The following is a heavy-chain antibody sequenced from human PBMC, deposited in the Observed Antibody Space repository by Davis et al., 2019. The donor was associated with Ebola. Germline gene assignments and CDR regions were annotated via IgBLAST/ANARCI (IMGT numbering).Heavy chain of an antibody. V-gene: IGHV3-23*01. CDR1: GFTFSNYA. J-gene: IGHJ4*02. CDR2: ISGSGDRI. Sequence: PGGSLRLSCAASGFTFSNYAMSWVRQAPGKGLEWVSGISGSGDRIHYADSVKGRFTISRDNSKSTLYLQMNSLSADDTAVYYCAKERVLLWFGKCDYWGQGTLVTVSS. D-gene: IGHD3-10*01. CDR3: AKERVLLWFGKCDY.